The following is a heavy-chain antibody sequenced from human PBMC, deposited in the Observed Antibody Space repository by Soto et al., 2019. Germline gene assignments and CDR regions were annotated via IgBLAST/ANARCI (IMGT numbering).Heavy chain of an antibody. CDR2: ISYDGSNK. Sequence: GGSLRLSCAASGFTFSSYCMHWVRQAPGKGLEWVAVISYDGSNKYYADSVKGRFTISRDNSKNTLYLQMNRLSAEDTVVYYCAKEAVDTGQDYWGQGTLVTVSS. V-gene: IGHV3-30*18. CDR1: GFTFSSYC. D-gene: IGHD5-18*01. J-gene: IGHJ4*02. CDR3: AKEAVDTGQDY.